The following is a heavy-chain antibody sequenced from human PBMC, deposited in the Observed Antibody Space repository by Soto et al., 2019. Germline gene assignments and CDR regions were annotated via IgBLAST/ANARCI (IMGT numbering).Heavy chain of an antibody. CDR3: ARERVKYSGGWYVLYGMDV. Sequence: GESLKISCKGSGYSFTSYWIGWVRQMPGKGLEWMGIIYPGDSDTRYSPSFQGQVTISADKSISTAYLQWSSLKASDTAMYYCARERVKYSGGWYVLYGMDVWGQGTTVTVSS. J-gene: IGHJ6*02. V-gene: IGHV5-51*01. CDR1: GYSFTSYW. D-gene: IGHD6-19*01. CDR2: IYPGDSDT.